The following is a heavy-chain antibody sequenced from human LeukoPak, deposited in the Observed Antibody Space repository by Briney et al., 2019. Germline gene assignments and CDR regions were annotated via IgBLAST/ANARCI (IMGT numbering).Heavy chain of an antibody. D-gene: IGHD5-18*01. J-gene: IGHJ4*02. CDR3: ARGRGYSYGSPYFDY. CDR2: INHSGST. CDR1: GGSFSGYY. Sequence: SETLSLTCAVYGGSFSGYYWSWIRQPPGKGLEWIGEINHSGSTNYNPSLKSRVTISVDTSKNQFSLKLSSVTAADTAVYYCARGRGYSYGSPYFDYWGQGTLVTASS. V-gene: IGHV4-34*01.